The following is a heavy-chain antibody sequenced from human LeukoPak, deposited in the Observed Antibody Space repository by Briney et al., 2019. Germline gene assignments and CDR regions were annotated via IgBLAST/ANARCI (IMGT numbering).Heavy chain of an antibody. J-gene: IGHJ6*03. CDR1: GFTFSIYT. Sequence: PGGSLRLSCAASGFTFSIYTMSWGRQAPGKGLEWISSISCSGDKTYYAESVEGRFTSSRDKSKNPLVLQMNSLRAEDTAVYYCAKDTGYYYASGSHRRFGYMDVWGKGTTVTISS. D-gene: IGHD3-10*01. CDR2: ISCSGDKT. CDR3: AKDTGYYYASGSHRRFGYMDV. V-gene: IGHV3-23*01.